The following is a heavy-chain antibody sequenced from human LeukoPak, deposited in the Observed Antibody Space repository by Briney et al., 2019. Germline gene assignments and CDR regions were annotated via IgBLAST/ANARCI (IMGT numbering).Heavy chain of an antibody. J-gene: IGHJ3*02. CDR2: ISTSSSYI. CDR3: ARDLSIAVAGTAAPDAFDI. CDR1: GFTFSSYT. D-gene: IGHD6-19*01. V-gene: IGHV3-21*01. Sequence: GGSLRLSCAASGFTFSSYTMNWVRQAPGKGLEWVSFISTSSSYIYYADSVKGRFTISRDNAKNSLYLQMNSLRAEDTAVYYCARDLSIAVAGTAAPDAFDIWGQGTMVTVSS.